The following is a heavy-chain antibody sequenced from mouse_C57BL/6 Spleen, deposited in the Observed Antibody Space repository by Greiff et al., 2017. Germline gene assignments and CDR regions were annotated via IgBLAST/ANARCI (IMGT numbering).Heavy chain of an antibody. V-gene: IGHV7-3*01. CDR2: IRNKANGYTT. CDR3: ARYKGGLDPLFAY. D-gene: IGHD3-3*01. CDR1: GFTFTDYY. Sequence: DVQLVESGGGLVQPGGSLSLSCAASGFTFTDYYMSWVRQPPGKALEWLGFIRNKANGYTTEYSASVKGRFTISRDNSQSILYLQMNALRAEDSATYYCARYKGGLDPLFAYWGQGTLVTVSA. J-gene: IGHJ3*01.